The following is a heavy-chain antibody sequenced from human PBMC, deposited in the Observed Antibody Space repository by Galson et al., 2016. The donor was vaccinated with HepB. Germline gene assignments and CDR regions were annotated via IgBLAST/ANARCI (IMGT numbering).Heavy chain of an antibody. CDR3: AKDGVGAIADWFDP. Sequence: SLRLSCAASGFTFSSYVMTWVRQAPGKGLEWVSAISGSGFNTYYADSVKGRFTISRDNSKNTLYLQMYSLGAEDTAVYYWAKDGVGAIADWFDPWGQGTLVTVSS. J-gene: IGHJ5*02. D-gene: IGHD1-26*01. CDR1: GFTFSSYV. V-gene: IGHV3-23*01. CDR2: ISGSGFNT.